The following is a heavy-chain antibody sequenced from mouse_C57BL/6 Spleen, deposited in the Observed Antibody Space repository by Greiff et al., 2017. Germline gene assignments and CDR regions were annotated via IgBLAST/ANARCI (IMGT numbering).Heavy chain of an antibody. CDR1: GYTFTSYW. D-gene: IGHD1-1*01. V-gene: IGHV1-53*01. Sequence: QVQLQQPGTELVKPGASVKLSCKASGYTFTSYWMHWVKQRPGQGLEWIGNINPSNGGTNYNEKFKSKATLTVDKSSSTAYMQLSSLTSEDSAVDDCARGGYYGSSYVGYWGQGTTLTVSS. CDR2: INPSNGGT. J-gene: IGHJ2*01. CDR3: ARGGYYGSSYVGY.